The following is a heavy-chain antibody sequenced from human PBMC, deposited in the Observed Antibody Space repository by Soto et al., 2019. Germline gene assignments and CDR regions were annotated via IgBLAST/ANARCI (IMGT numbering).Heavy chain of an antibody. V-gene: IGHV4-39*01. CDR2: IYYSGST. J-gene: IGHJ5*02. CDR3: ATRHGFFDP. CDR1: GGSISSRSYY. Sequence: SESLSLTCTVSGGSISSRSYYGGWIRQPPGKGLEWIGSIYYSGSTYYNPSLKSRVTISVDTSKNQFSLKLSSVTAADTAVYYCATRHGFFDPWGQGTLVTVSS. D-gene: IGHD3-10*01.